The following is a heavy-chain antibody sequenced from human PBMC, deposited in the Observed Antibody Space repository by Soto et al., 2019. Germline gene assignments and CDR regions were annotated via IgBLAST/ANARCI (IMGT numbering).Heavy chain of an antibody. Sequence: QVQLVESGGGVVQPGRSLRLSCAASGFTFSSYGMHWVRQPPGKGLEWVAVIWYDGSNKYYADSVKGRFTISRDNSKNTLYLQMNSLRAENTAVYYCASGMTYYYDSSGYYRYWGQGTLVTVSS. CDR2: IWYDGSNK. J-gene: IGHJ4*02. CDR1: GFTFSSYG. V-gene: IGHV3-33*01. CDR3: ASGMTYYYDSSGYYRY. D-gene: IGHD3-22*01.